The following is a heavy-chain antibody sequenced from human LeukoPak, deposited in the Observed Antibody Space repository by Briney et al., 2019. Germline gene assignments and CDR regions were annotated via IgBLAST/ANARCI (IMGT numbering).Heavy chain of an antibody. D-gene: IGHD3-16*01. J-gene: IGHJ4*02. CDR2: IYTSGST. Sequence: SETLSLTCTVSGVSISSSNSYWGWIRQPPGKGLEWIGSIYTSGSTNYNPSLKRRVTISVDKSKNQFSLKLSSVTAADTAVYYCARGEFDGGVYFDYWGQGTLVTVSS. CDR1: GVSISSSNSY. CDR3: ARGEFDGGVYFDY. V-gene: IGHV4-39*07.